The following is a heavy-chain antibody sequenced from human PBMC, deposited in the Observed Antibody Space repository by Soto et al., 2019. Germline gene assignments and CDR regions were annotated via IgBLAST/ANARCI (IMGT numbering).Heavy chain of an antibody. V-gene: IGHV3-48*04. CDR3: ARETGYSSGWRQDY. CDR2: ISSSSSTI. J-gene: IGHJ4*02. D-gene: IGHD6-19*01. CDR1: GFTFRSYS. Sequence: PGGSLILSCAASGFTFRSYSMNWVRQAPGKGLEWVSYISSSSSTIYYADSVKGRFTISRDNAKNTLYLQMNSLRVEDTAVYYCARETGYSSGWRQDYWGQGTLVTVSS.